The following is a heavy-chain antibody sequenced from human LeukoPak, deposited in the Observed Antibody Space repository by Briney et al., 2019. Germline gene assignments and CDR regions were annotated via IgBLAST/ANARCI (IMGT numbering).Heavy chain of an antibody. V-gene: IGHV3-30*04. CDR1: GFTFSSYA. Sequence: PGGSLRLSCAASGFTFSSYAMHWVRQAPGKGLEWVAVILYDGSNKYYGDSVKGRFTVSRDISKHTVYLQMNSLRAEDTAVYYCAKDLNYGSGTYYLTDSWGQGTLVTVSS. D-gene: IGHD3-10*01. J-gene: IGHJ4*02. CDR2: ILYDGSNK. CDR3: AKDLNYGSGTYYLTDS.